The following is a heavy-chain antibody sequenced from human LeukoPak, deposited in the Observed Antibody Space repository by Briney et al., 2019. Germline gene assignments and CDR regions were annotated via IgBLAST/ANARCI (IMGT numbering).Heavy chain of an antibody. V-gene: IGHV3-23*01. J-gene: IGHJ4*02. CDR1: GFTFSSYA. CDR2: ISGSGGST. CDR3: AKDGGYYYGSGSYFY. Sequence: GGSPRLSCAASGFTFSSYAMSWVRQAPGKGLEWVSAISGSGGSTYYADSVKGRFTISRDNSKNTLYLQMNSLRAEDTAVYYCAKDGGYYYGSGSYFYWGQGTLVTVSS. D-gene: IGHD3-10*01.